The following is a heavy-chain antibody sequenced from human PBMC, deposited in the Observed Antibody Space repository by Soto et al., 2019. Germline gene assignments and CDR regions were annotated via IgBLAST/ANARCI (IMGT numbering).Heavy chain of an antibody. CDR2: ISGSGGST. CDR3: AKEGPPVTIFAVGGGGQFDY. J-gene: IGHJ4*02. Sequence: GGSLRLSCAASGFTFSSYAMSWVRQAPGKGLEWVSAISGSGGSTYYADSVKGRFTISRDNSKNTLYLQMNSLRAEDTAVYYCAKEGPPVTIFAVGGGGQFDYWGQGTLVTVSS. CDR1: GFTFSSYA. V-gene: IGHV3-23*01. D-gene: IGHD3-3*01.